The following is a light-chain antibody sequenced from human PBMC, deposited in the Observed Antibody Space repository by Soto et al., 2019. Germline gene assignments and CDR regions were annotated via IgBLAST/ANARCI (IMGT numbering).Light chain of an antibody. Sequence: DIQMTQSPSSLSASVGDRVTITCRASQSIVTYLNWYLQKPGKAPKLLIYAATSLQSGVPSRFSGSGSGTDFTLTISSLQPEDFATYYCQQSYSTPPTTFGQGTKVDIK. CDR1: QSIVTY. CDR2: AAT. CDR3: QQSYSTPPTT. J-gene: IGKJ1*01. V-gene: IGKV1-39*01.